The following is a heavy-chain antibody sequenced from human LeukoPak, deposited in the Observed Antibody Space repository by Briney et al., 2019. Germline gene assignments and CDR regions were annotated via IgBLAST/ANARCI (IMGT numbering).Heavy chain of an antibody. CDR1: GFALSRYY. V-gene: IGHV3-11*01. CDR2: INERSSTI. Sequence: GGSLRLSCAASGFALSRYYMSWIRQAPGKGLEYISYINERSSTIFYADSVKGRFTISRDNSENSLYLLMSSLRAEDTAIYYCAKDRTVGASYWYFDLWGRGTLVTVSS. CDR3: AKDRTVGASYWYFDL. J-gene: IGHJ2*01. D-gene: IGHD1-26*01.